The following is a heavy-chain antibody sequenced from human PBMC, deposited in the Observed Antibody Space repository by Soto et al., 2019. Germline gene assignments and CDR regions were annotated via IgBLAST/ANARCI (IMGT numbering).Heavy chain of an antibody. V-gene: IGHV1-8*01. CDR3: ATGVREGGATDDAFDI. Sequence: QVQLVQSGAEVKKPGASVKVSCKASGYTFTSYDINWVRQATGQGLEWMGWMNPNSGNTGYAQKFQRRALMTRSTSLRTAYIELSSLRSEDTAVYYCATGVREGGATDDAFDIWGQGTIVCVSS. J-gene: IGHJ3*02. CDR1: GYTFTSYD. D-gene: IGHD1-26*01. CDR2: MNPNSGNT.